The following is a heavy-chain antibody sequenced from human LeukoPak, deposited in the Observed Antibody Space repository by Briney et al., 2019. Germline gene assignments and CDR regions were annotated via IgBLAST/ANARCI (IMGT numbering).Heavy chain of an antibody. CDR2: ISSSSSYI. CDR3: ASQAGTDAFDI. V-gene: IGHV3-21*04. CDR1: GFTFSSYS. Sequence: GGSLRLSCAASGFTFSSYSMNWVRQAPGKGLEWVSSISSSSSYIYYADSVKGRFTISRDNSKNTLYLQMNNLRAEDTAVYYCASQAGTDAFDIWGQGTMVTVSS. D-gene: IGHD6-19*01. J-gene: IGHJ3*02.